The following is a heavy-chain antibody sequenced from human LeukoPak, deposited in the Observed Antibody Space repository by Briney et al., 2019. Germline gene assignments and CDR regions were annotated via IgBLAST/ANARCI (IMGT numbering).Heavy chain of an antibody. Sequence: LSLTCSVSGGSIKSHYYTWIRQPPGKGLEWVSYISNTGDVTKYADSVKGRFTISRDNAKNSLYLQMNSLRAEDTAVYYCARARRITMVRGVSRILYYFDYWGQGTLVTVSS. CDR1: GGSIKSHY. D-gene: IGHD3-10*01. V-gene: IGHV3-11*06. J-gene: IGHJ4*02. CDR2: ISNTGDVT. CDR3: ARARRITMVRGVSRILYYFDY.